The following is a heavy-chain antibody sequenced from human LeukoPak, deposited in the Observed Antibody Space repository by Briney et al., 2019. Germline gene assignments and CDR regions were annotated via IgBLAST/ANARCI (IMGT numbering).Heavy chain of an antibody. CDR1: GYNFASYW. CDR2: IDPSDSYT. J-gene: IGHJ4*02. CDR3: ARLRYDSSGYDY. V-gene: IGHV5-10-1*01. D-gene: IGHD3-22*01. Sequence: GESLKISCKGSGYNFASYWISWVRQMPGKGLEWMGRIDPSDSYTNYSPSFQGHVTISVDKSISTAYLQWSSLKASDSAMYYCARLRYDSSGYDYWGQGTLVTVSS.